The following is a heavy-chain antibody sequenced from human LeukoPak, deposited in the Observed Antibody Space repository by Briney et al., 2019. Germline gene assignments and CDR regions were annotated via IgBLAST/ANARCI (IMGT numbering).Heavy chain of an antibody. J-gene: IGHJ6*03. CDR3: ARLTVLPYYMDV. Sequence: PSETLSLTCAVSGYSISSGYYWGWTRQPPGKGLEWIGSIYHSGSTYYNPSLKSRVTISVDTSKNQFSLKLSSVTAADTAVYYCARLTVLPYYMDVWGKGTTVTVSS. CDR1: GYSISSGYY. V-gene: IGHV4-38-2*01. CDR2: IYHSGST. D-gene: IGHD4-11*01.